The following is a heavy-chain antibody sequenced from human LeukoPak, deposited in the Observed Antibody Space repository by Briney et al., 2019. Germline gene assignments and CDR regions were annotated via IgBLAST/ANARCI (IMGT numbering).Heavy chain of an antibody. J-gene: IGHJ5*02. D-gene: IGHD2-15*01. Sequence: GGSLRLSCAASGFTFSNAWMSWVRQAPGKGLEWVGRIKSKTDGGTTDYAAPVKGRFTISRDDSKDTAFLHMDSLKTEDTALYYCTRDRGTYNWFDPWGQGTLVTVSS. CDR2: IKSKTDGGTT. CDR1: GFTFSNAW. V-gene: IGHV3-15*01. CDR3: TRDRGTYNWFDP.